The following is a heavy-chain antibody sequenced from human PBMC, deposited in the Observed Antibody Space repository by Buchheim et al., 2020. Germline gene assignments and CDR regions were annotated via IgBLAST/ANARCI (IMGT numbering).Heavy chain of an antibody. J-gene: IGHJ6*02. V-gene: IGHV3-33*01. Sequence: QVQLVESGGGVVQPGRSLRLSCAASGFTFSSYGMHWVRQAPGKGLEWVAVIWYDGSNKYYADSVKGRFTISRDNSKNTLYLQMNSLRAEDTAVYYCARDTGGTTVTTKVGGMDVWGQGTT. D-gene: IGHD4-17*01. CDR3: ARDTGGTTVTTKVGGMDV. CDR2: IWYDGSNK. CDR1: GFTFSSYG.